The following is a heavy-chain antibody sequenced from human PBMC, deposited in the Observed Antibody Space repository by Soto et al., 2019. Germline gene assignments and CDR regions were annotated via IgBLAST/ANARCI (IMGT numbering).Heavy chain of an antibody. J-gene: IGHJ6*02. CDR3: ARSRDGYSFYFYYGMDG. CDR2: ILHDGSAE. Sequence: GGSLRLSCAASGFTFTSYGMHWVRQAPGKXLEWMALILHDGSAEYYADSVKGRFTISRDNSKNTLYLQMNSLRAEDTAVYYCARSRDGYSFYFYYGMDGWGQGTTVTVSS. D-gene: IGHD4-4*01. V-gene: IGHV3-30*03. CDR1: GFTFTSYG.